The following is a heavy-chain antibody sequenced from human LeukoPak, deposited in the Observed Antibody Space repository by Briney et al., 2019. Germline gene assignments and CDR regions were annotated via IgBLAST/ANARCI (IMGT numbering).Heavy chain of an antibody. Sequence: SETLSLTCTVSGGSISSYYWSWIRQPPGKGLKWIGYIYYSGSTNYNPSLKSRVTISVDTSKNQFSLKLSSVTAADTAVYYCARSSGVRYGMDVWGQGTTVTVSS. J-gene: IGHJ6*02. V-gene: IGHV4-59*01. D-gene: IGHD3-10*01. CDR2: IYYSGST. CDR1: GGSISSYY. CDR3: ARSSGVRYGMDV.